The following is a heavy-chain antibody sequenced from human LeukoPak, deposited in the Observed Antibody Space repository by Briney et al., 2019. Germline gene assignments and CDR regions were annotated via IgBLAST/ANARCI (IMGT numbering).Heavy chain of an antibody. J-gene: IGHJ4*02. CDR2: IYHSGST. CDR1: GYSISSGYY. V-gene: IGHV4-38-2*02. CDR3: ARIPKGYCSGGSCYPYFDY. Sequence: SETLSLTCTVSGYSISSGYYWGWIRQPPGKGLEWIGSIYHSGSTYYNPSLKSRVTISVDTSKNQFSLKLSSVTAADTAVYYCARIPKGYCSGGSCYPYFDYWGQGTLVTVSS. D-gene: IGHD2-15*01.